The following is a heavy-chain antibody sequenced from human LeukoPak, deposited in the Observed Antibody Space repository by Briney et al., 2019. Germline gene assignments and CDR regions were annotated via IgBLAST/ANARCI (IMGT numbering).Heavy chain of an antibody. J-gene: IGHJ5*02. CDR3: ARGSGRATNR. V-gene: IGHV4-34*01. CDR2: INHSGST. Sequence: SETLSLTCAVYGGSFSGYYWSWIRQPPGKGLEWKGEINHSGSTNYNPRIKSRVTISVDTSKNQLSLKLRSETAADSAVYYCARGSGRATNRWGQGTLVTVSS. CDR1: GGSFSGYY.